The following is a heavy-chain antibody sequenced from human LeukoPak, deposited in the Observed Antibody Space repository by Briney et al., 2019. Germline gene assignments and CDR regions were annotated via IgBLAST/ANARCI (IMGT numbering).Heavy chain of an antibody. Sequence: ASVKVSCKASGYTFTSYDINWARQATGQGLEWMGWMNPNSGNTGYAQKFQGRVTMTRNTSISTAYMELSSLRSEDTAVYYCARGSWELNWFDPWGQGTLVTVSS. V-gene: IGHV1-8*01. CDR1: GYTFTSYD. D-gene: IGHD1-26*01. J-gene: IGHJ5*02. CDR2: MNPNSGNT. CDR3: ARGSWELNWFDP.